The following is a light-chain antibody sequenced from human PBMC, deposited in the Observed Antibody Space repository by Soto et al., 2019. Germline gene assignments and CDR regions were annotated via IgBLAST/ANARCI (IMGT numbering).Light chain of an antibody. V-gene: IGKV3-20*01. CDR2: DAS. J-gene: IGKJ4*01. Sequence: EIVLTQSPGTLSLSPGERATLSCRASQTVSSTYLAWYQQKPGQPPRLLIYDASSRATGIPDRFSGSGSGTDFTLTISRLEPEDSAVYYCQHYGTSPHFGGGTKVEIK. CDR3: QHYGTSPH. CDR1: QTVSSTY.